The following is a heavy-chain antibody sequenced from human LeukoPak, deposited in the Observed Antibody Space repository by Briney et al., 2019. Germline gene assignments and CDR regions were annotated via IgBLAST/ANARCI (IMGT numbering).Heavy chain of an antibody. CDR3: ARDPDYYGDYDY. V-gene: IGHV1-3*01. CDR2: INAGNGNT. Sequence: GASVKVSCKASGYTFTSYAMHWVRLAPGQRLEWMGWINAGNGNTKYSQKFQGRVTITADESTSTAYMELSSLRSEDTAVYYCARDPDYYGDYDYWGQGTLVTVSS. D-gene: IGHD4-17*01. CDR1: GYTFTSYA. J-gene: IGHJ4*02.